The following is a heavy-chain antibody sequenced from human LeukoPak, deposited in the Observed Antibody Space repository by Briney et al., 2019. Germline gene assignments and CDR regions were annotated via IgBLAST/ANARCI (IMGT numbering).Heavy chain of an antibody. V-gene: IGHV1-69*06. Sequence: GASVKVSCKASGGTFSSYAISWVRQAPGQGLEWMGGIIPIFGTANYAQKFQGRVTITADKSTSTAYMELSSLRSEDTAVYYCARVYGSGSYYFWVDPWGQGTLVTVSS. CDR1: GGTFSSYA. CDR2: IIPIFGTA. CDR3: ARVYGSGSYYFWVDP. D-gene: IGHD3-10*01. J-gene: IGHJ5*02.